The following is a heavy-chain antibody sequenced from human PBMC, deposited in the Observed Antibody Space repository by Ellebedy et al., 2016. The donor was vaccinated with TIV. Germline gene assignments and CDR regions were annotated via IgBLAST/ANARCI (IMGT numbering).Heavy chain of an antibody. V-gene: IGHV4-59*01. CDR1: GGSISPYH. J-gene: IGHJ4*02. CDR2: ISYNGDT. D-gene: IGHD4-17*01. CDR3: VRDVYGDYVFDY. Sequence: MPSETLSLTCSVSGGSISPYHWSLIRQPPGKGLEWIGYISYNGDTNYNPSLKSRATISLDTSKNQFSLRLRYVTAADTAVYYCVRDVYGDYVFDYWGQGTRVNVSS.